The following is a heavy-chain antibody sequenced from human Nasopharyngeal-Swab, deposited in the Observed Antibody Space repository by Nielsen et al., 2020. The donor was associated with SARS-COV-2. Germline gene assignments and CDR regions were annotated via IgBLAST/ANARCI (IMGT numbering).Heavy chain of an antibody. CDR3: ASATGIAADFDY. J-gene: IGHJ4*02. CDR1: GFTFSSYG. V-gene: IGHV3-30*03. D-gene: IGHD6-13*01. Sequence: GGSLRLSCAASGFTFSSYGMHWVRQAPGKGLEWVAVISYDGSNKYYVDSVKGRFTISRDNSKNTLYLQMNSLRAEDTAVYYCASATGIAADFDYWGQGTLVTVSS. CDR2: ISYDGSNK.